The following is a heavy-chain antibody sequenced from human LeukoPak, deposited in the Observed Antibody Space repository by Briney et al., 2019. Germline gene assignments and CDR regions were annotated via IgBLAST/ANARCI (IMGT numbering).Heavy chain of an antibody. CDR2: IYSGGST. D-gene: IGHD6-6*01. J-gene: IGHJ4*02. CDR1: GFTVSSNY. V-gene: IGHV3-53*01. CDR3: ARTRGRLAARREIDY. Sequence: GGSLRLSCAASGFTVSSNYMSWVRQAPGKGLEWVSVIYSGGSTYYADSVKGRFTISRDNSKNTLYLQMNSLRAEDTAVYYCARTRGRLAARREIDYWGQGTLVTVSS.